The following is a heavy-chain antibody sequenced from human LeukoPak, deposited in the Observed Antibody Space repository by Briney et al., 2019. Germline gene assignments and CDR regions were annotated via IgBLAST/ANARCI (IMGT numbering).Heavy chain of an antibody. V-gene: IGHV3-7*01. J-gene: IGHJ5*02. CDR2: IKVDGSEK. D-gene: IGHD6-13*01. CDR3: ARDDEAAGDS. Sequence: GGSLRLSCAGSGFRFSRYWMSWVRQAPGKGLEWVANIKVDGSEKDYVDSVKGRFTISRDNAKNSLYLQMNSLRAEDTAVYYCARDDEAAGDSWGQGTLVTVSS. CDR1: GFRFSRYW.